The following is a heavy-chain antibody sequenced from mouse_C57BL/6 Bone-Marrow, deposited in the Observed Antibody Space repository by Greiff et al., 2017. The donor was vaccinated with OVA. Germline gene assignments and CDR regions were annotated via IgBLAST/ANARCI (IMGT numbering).Heavy chain of an antibody. CDR2: ISYDGSN. D-gene: IGHD2-3*01. Sequence: EVQLVESGPGLVKPSQSLSLTCSVTGYSITSGYYWNWIRQFPGNKLEWMGYISYDGSNNYNPSLKNRISITRDTSKNQFFLKLNSVTTEDTATYYCARARLLTGWYFDVWGTGTTVTVSS. CDR3: ARARLLTGWYFDV. V-gene: IGHV3-6*01. J-gene: IGHJ1*03. CDR1: GYSITSGYY.